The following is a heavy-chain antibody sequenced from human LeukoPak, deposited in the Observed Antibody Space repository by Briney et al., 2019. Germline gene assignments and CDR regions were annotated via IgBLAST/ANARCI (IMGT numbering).Heavy chain of an antibody. Sequence: PSETLSLTCTVSGGSISSYYWSWIRQPPGKGLEWIGYIYYSGSTNYNPSLKSRVTISVDTSKNQFSLKLSSVTAADTAVYYCARDLGHQDYWGQGTLVTVSS. CDR1: GGSISSYY. CDR2: IYYSGST. J-gene: IGHJ4*02. V-gene: IGHV4-59*01. CDR3: ARDLGHQDY.